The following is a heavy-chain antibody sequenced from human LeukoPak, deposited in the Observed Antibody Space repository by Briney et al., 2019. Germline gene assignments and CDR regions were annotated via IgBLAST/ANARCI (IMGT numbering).Heavy chain of an antibody. J-gene: IGHJ6*02. V-gene: IGHV3-21*01. CDR2: ISPVSSYT. Sequence: GGCLRLSCLASGFSFNSYTMNWVREAPGKGLEWVSTISPVSSYTWYAESVKGRFTISRDNPKNSLYLQMDSLRAEDTAVYYCVRDVSRRIGMDVWGQGTTVTVSS. D-gene: IGHD2/OR15-2a*01. CDR1: GFSFNSYT. CDR3: VRDVSRRIGMDV.